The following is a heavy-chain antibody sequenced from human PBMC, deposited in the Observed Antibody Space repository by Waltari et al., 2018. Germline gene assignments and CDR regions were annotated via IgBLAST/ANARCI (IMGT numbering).Heavy chain of an antibody. CDR2: SYYSGST. D-gene: IGHD5-12*01. CDR3: ARDRMATRYFDY. Sequence: HVQLQESGPGLVKPSQPLSLTCTVSGGSISSGDYYWRWLRQPPGKGLAWIGYSYYSGSTEYNPSIKSRVTISVDTSKNQFSRKLGAVTAADTAVYYCARDRMATRYFDYWGQGTLVTVSS. CDR1: GGSISSGDYY. J-gene: IGHJ4*02. V-gene: IGHV4-30-4*08.